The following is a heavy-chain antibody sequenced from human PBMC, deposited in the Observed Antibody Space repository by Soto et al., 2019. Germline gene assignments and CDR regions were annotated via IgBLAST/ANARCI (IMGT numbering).Heavy chain of an antibody. Sequence: SSPTLVNPTQTLTLTCTVSGFSLTTTGLGVGWIRQPPGKALEWLTLIYWDDDKRYSPSLKSRLTISKDTAKNNVVVTMTSMDAVERPIYCCAENRAYSFWHGYYPYYWFDPWGQGPLFTVSS. CDR1: GFSLTTTGLG. J-gene: IGHJ5*02. CDR2: IYWDDDK. CDR3: AENRAYSFWHGYYPYYWFDP. V-gene: IGHV2-5*02. D-gene: IGHD3-3*01.